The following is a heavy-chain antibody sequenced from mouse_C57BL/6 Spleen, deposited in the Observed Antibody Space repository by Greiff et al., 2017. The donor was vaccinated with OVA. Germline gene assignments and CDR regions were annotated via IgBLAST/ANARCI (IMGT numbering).Heavy chain of an antibody. CDR3: ARGETGDAMDY. V-gene: IGHV5-16*01. CDR1: GFTFSDYY. J-gene: IGHJ4*01. CDR2: INYDGSST. Sequence: EVQRVESEGGLVQPGSSMKLSCTASGFTFSDYYMAWVRQVPEKGLEWVANINYDGSSTYYLDSLKSRFIISRDNAKNILYLQMSSLKSEDTATYYCARGETGDAMDYWGQGTSVTVSS.